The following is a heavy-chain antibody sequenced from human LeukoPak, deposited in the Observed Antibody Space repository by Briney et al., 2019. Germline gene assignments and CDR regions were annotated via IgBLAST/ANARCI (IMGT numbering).Heavy chain of an antibody. Sequence: QPGGSLRLSCEASGFTVSSNFMGWVRQPPEKGLEWVSLIYSGGSTYYADSVKGRFTISRDNSKNTLHLQMNSLRAEDTAVYYCARDTDYYGSGRHGYFDHWGQGTLVTVSS. CDR3: ARDTDYYGSGRHGYFDH. CDR1: GFTVSSNF. D-gene: IGHD3-10*01. CDR2: IYSGGST. V-gene: IGHV3-66*01. J-gene: IGHJ1*01.